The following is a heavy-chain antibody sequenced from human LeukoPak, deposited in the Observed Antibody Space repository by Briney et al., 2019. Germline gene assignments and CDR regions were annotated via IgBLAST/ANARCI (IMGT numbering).Heavy chain of an antibody. V-gene: IGHV3-11*03. D-gene: IGHD3-10*01. CDR3: ARFYGSGSWNDAFDI. CDR1: GFTFSDYY. J-gene: IGHJ3*02. Sequence: GGSLRLSCAASGFTFSDYYMSWIRQAPGKGLGWISYISKSSSYTDYADSVEGRFTISRDNAKNSLYLQMNSLRAEDTAVYYCARFYGSGSWNDAFDIWGQGTMVTVSS. CDR2: ISKSSSYT.